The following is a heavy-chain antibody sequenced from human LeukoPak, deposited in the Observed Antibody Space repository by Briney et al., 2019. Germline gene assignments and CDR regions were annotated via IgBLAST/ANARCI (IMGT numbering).Heavy chain of an antibody. Sequence: QAGGSLRLSCAASGFTFSNYAMSWVRQAPGKGLEWVAFIRYDGSNKYYADSVKGRFTISRDNSKNTLYLQMNSLRAEDTAVYYCAKGPRQMSYGLAYWGQGTLVTVSS. CDR1: GFTFSNYA. CDR3: AKGPRQMSYGLAY. J-gene: IGHJ4*02. CDR2: IRYDGSNK. D-gene: IGHD5-18*01. V-gene: IGHV3-30*02.